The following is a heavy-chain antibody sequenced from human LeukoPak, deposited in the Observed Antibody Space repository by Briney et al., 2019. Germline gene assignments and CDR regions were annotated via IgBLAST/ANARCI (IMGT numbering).Heavy chain of an antibody. CDR2: ISSSSSYI. Sequence: GGSLRLPCAASGFTFSSYSMNWVRQAPGKGLEWVSSISSSSSYIYYADSVKGRFTISRDNAKNSLYLQMNSLRAEDTAVYYCARDGSGTVDAFDIWGQGTMVTVSS. D-gene: IGHD3-10*01. CDR1: GFTFSSYS. V-gene: IGHV3-21*01. J-gene: IGHJ3*02. CDR3: ARDGSGTVDAFDI.